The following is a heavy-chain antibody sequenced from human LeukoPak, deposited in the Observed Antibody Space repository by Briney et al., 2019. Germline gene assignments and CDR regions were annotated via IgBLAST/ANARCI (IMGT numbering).Heavy chain of an antibody. CDR3: ARGYGSGNGFYYYYYMDV. V-gene: IGHV4-38-2*02. CDR2: IYHSGST. CDR1: GYSISSGYY. D-gene: IGHD3-10*01. J-gene: IGHJ6*03. Sequence: SETLSLTCTVSGYSISSGYYWGWIRQPPGKGLEWIGSIYHSGSTYYNPSLKSRVTISVDTSKNQFSLKLSSVTAADTAVYYCARGYGSGNGFYYYYYMDVWGKGTTVTISS.